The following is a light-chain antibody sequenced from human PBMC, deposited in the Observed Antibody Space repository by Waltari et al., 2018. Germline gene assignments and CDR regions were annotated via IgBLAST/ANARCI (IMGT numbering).Light chain of an antibody. CDR3: QQYSTSTRYT. J-gene: IGKJ2*01. CDR2: GAS. V-gene: IGKV3-20*01. Sequence: EIVLTQSPGTLSLSPGERATLSCRASQSVSNNYLAWYQQKPGQAPRLLIFGASSRATGIPDRFSGSASGTDFTLTISRLEPEDFAVYYCQQYSTSTRYTFGQGTKLEIK. CDR1: QSVSNNY.